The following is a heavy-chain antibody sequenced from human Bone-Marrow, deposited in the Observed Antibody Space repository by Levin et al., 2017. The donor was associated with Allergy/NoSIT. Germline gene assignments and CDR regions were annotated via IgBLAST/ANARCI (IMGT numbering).Heavy chain of an antibody. Sequence: GGSLRLSCAASGFTFSSYWMSWVRQAPGKGLEWVANIKQDGSEKYYVDSVKGRFTISRDNAKNSLYLQMNSLRAEDTAVYYCARDRYSYGSKLIRFWGQGTLVTVSS. D-gene: IGHD5-18*01. CDR2: IKQDGSEK. J-gene: IGHJ4*02. V-gene: IGHV3-7*01. CDR3: ARDRYSYGSKLIRF. CDR1: GFTFSSYW.